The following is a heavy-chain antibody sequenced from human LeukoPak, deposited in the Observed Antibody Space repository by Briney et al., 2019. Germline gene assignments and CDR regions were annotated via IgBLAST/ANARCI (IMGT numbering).Heavy chain of an antibody. D-gene: IGHD2-21*02. CDR3: ARPGAYCGGDCYLAFDI. Sequence: SETLSLTCTVSGDSISSSSYYWGWIRQPPGKGLEWIGTIYYSGTTYYSPSLKSRVTISVDTSKNQFSLKLSSVTAADTAVYYCARPGAYCGGDCYLAFDIWGQGTVVTVSS. CDR2: IYYSGTT. V-gene: IGHV4-39*01. CDR1: GDSISSSSYY. J-gene: IGHJ3*02.